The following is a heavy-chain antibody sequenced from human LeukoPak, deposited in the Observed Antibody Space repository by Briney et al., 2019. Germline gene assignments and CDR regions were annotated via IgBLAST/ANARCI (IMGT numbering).Heavy chain of an antibody. V-gene: IGHV3-30*18. J-gene: IGHJ4*02. CDR2: ISCDGSNK. D-gene: IGHD3-9*01. Sequence: PGGSLRLSCAASKFTFSNYGMHWVRQAPSKGLEWVAVISCDGSNKYYADSVKGRFTISRDNSKNTLYLQMNSLRAEDTAVYYCAKCPSGVLRYFAPIDYWGQGTLVTVSS. CDR3: AKCPSGVLRYFAPIDY. CDR1: KFTFSNYG.